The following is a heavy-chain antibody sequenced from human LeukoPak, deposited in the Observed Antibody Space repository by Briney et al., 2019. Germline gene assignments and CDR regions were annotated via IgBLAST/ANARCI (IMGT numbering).Heavy chain of an antibody. J-gene: IGHJ4*02. CDR1: GGSISSGSYY. D-gene: IGHD3-3*01. CDR3: ARATEGYDFWSGYYNYFDY. Sequence: SQTLSHTCTVSGGSISSGSYYWSWIRQPAGKGLEWIGRIYTSGSTNYNPSLKSRVTISVDTSKNQFSLKLSSVTAADTAVYYCARATEGYDFWSGYYNYFDYWGQGTLVTVSS. V-gene: IGHV4-61*02. CDR2: IYTSGST.